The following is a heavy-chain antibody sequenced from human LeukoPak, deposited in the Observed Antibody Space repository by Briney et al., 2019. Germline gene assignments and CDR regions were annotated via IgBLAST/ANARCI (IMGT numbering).Heavy chain of an antibody. CDR2: ISAYNGDT. CDR3: ARVSSYGRGTGNLFDI. CDR1: GYSFSSYG. V-gene: IGHV1-18*01. J-gene: IGHJ3*02. D-gene: IGHD5-18*01. Sequence: ASVKVSCTASGYSFSSYGISWVRQAPGQGLEWMGWISAYNGDTHYAQTLQGRVTMTTDTSTSTAHMELRSLRSDDTAVYYCARVSSYGRGTGNLFDIWGQGTMITVSS.